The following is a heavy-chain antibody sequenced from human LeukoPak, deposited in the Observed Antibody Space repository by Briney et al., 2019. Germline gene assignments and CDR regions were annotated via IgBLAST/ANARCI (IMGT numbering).Heavy chain of an antibody. CDR2: IYRGGSDT. CDR3: ARQRTMYYYNNRGYDAFDI. V-gene: IGHV5-51*01. D-gene: IGHD3-22*01. Sequence: GESLQISCKGSGCSFTSYWIGWVRQMPGKGREGMGIIYRGGSDTRYSPSFQGQVTISADKSISTAYLQWSSLEASDTAMYYCARQRTMYYYNNRGYDAFDIWGQGTMVTASS. CDR1: GCSFTSYW. J-gene: IGHJ3*02.